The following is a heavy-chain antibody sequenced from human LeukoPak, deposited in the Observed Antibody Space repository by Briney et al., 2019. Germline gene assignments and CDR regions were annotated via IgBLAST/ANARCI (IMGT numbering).Heavy chain of an antibody. V-gene: IGHV3-48*03. CDR3: ARDLYTYDYVWGSYREFDY. D-gene: IGHD3-16*02. CDR2: ISSSGSTI. Sequence: PGGSLRLSCAASGFTFSSYEMNLVRQAPGKGLEWVSYISSSGSTIYYADSVKGRFTISRDNAKNSLYLQMNSLRAEDTAVYYCARDLYTYDYVWGSYREFDYWGQGTLVTVSS. CDR1: GFTFSSYE. J-gene: IGHJ4*02.